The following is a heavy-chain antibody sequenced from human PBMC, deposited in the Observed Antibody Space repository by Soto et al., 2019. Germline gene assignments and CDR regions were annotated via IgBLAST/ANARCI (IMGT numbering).Heavy chain of an antibody. CDR1: GFTFSSYG. D-gene: IGHD5-12*01. CDR2: ISYDGDNE. CDR3: ANVDVGSDGMDV. Sequence: QVQLVESGGGVVQPGRSLRLSCAASGFTFSSYGMHWVRQAPGKGLEWVAVISYDGDNEYYADSVKGRFTISRDNSKNTLYLQMSSLRGEETAVYYCANVDVGSDGMDVWGQGTTVTVSS. J-gene: IGHJ6*02. V-gene: IGHV3-30*18.